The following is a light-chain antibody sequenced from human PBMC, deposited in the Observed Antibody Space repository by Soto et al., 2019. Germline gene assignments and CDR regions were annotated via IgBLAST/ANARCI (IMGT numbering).Light chain of an antibody. J-gene: IGKJ3*01. CDR3: QKCDYLPI. CDR2: VAS. CDR1: HDITSY. V-gene: IGKV1-33*01. Sequence: DIQMTQSPSSLSASVGDRVTITCQASHDITSYLNWYQHKPGKAPKLLIYVASILEAGLPSRFSGSGSGTDFNFTISSVQPEDVATYYCQKCDYLPIFGPGTTVDLK.